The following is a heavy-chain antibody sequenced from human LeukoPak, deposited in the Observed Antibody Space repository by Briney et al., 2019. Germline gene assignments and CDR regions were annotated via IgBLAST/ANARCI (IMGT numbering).Heavy chain of an antibody. CDR3: ARGHYCSSTSCYVMGFDY. D-gene: IGHD2-2*01. CDR2: INHSGST. J-gene: IGHJ4*02. V-gene: IGHV4-34*01. Sequence: SETLSLTCAVYGWSFSGYYWSWIRQPPGKGLEWIGEINHSGSTNYNPSLKSRVTISVDTSKNQFSLKLSSVTAADTAVYYCARGHYCSSTSCYVMGFDYWGQGTLVTVSS. CDR1: GWSFSGYY.